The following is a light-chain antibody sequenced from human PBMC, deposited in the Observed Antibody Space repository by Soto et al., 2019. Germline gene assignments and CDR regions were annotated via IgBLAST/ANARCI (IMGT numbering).Light chain of an antibody. Sequence: DIQMTQSPSSVSASVGDIVSVTWLASQDISTWLAWYQQKPGKAPKVLIYAASSLQTGVPSRFSGSGSGTEFTLTISSLQLDDFAPYFCQQAHSFPITFGQGTRLAIK. J-gene: IGKJ5*01. V-gene: IGKV1-12*01. CDR2: AAS. CDR3: QQAHSFPIT. CDR1: QDISTW.